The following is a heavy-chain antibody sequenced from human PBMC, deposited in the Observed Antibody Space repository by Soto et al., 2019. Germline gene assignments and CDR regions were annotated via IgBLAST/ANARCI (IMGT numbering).Heavy chain of an antibody. CDR3: ARSPRSGGNYYYGMDV. D-gene: IGHD3-3*01. CDR1: GYTFTNYA. V-gene: IGHV1-3*01. Sequence: QVQLVQSGAEVKKPGASVKVSCKASGYTFTNYAIHWVRQAPGQRLEWMGWINAGNGNTIYSQKFQGRVTITRDTSAITAYMELSSLRSEDTTVYYCARSPRSGGNYYYGMDVWGQGTTVTVSS. J-gene: IGHJ6*02. CDR2: INAGNGNT.